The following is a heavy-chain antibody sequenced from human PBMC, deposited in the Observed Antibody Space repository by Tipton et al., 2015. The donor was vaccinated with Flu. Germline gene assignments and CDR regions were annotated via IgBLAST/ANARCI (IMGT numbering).Heavy chain of an antibody. D-gene: IGHD3-16*01. V-gene: IGHV4-38-2*02. CDR1: NYSISSGYY. CDR3: ARCYVGYPHIY. CDR2: IYYSGNT. J-gene: IGHJ4*02. Sequence: PGLVKPSETLSLTCSVSNYSISSGYYWGWIRQPPGKGLEWIGSIYYSGNTYYNPSLESRVTISVDTSKNHFSLKVNSVTAADTAVYYCARCYVGYPHIYWGQGSLVTVSS.